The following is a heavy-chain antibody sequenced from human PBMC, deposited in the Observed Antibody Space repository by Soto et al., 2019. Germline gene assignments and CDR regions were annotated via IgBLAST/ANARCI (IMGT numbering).Heavy chain of an antibody. Sequence: QTLSLTCPITGDTLYSNTATWNWIRQSPSRGLEWLGRTYYKSKWYTDSAISVKSRIVINPDTSKNQISLQLKSVTPEDAAVYYCERARGIVVTGQGPDCWGQGTLVTVSS. V-gene: IGHV6-1*01. CDR2: TYYKSKWYT. CDR1: GDTLYSNTAT. D-gene: IGHD6-19*01. CDR3: ERARGIVVTGQGPDC. J-gene: IGHJ4*02.